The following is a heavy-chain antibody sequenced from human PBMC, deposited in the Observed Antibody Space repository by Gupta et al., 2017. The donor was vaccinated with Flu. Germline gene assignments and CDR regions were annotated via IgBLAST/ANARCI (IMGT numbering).Heavy chain of an antibody. CDR3: VREYSSGFYNPFDY. Sequence: EVQLVESGGDLVQPGGSVRLSCATSGFTFRNYWMSWVRQSPGKGLEWVANIKQDGSDKYYVASVKGRFTISRDNARNSLYLQMNNLRAEDTAVYYCVREYSSGFYNPFDYWGPGTLVTVSS. D-gene: IGHD6-19*01. CDR1: GFTFRNYW. J-gene: IGHJ4*02. CDR2: IKQDGSDK. V-gene: IGHV3-7*01.